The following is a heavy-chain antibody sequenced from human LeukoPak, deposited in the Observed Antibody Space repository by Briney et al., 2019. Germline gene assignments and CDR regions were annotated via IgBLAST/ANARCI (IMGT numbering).Heavy chain of an antibody. Sequence: SETLRLICSVSGGSLRLYYWNWIRQSAGKGLEWIGRIDGSGSSTYSPSLGSRVTMSVDSSKSQISLKLISVTAADTAVYYCARSPLSISGWYRADYWGQGLRVTVSS. CDR3: ARSPLSISGWYRADY. CDR1: GGSLRLYY. V-gene: IGHV4-4*07. D-gene: IGHD6-19*01. J-gene: IGHJ4*02. CDR2: IDGSGSS.